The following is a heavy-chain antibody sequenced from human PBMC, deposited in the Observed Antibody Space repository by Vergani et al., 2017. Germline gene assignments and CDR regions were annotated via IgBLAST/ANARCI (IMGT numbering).Heavy chain of an antibody. CDR1: GFTFSSYA. D-gene: IGHD6-19*01. J-gene: IGHJ4*02. CDR3: ARDSSGWYEPEYYFDY. CDR2: ISYDGSNK. V-gene: IGHV3-30-3*01. Sequence: QVQLVESGGGVVQPGRSLRLSCAASGFTFSSYAMHWVRQAPGKGLEWVAVISYDGSNKYYADSVKSRFTISRDNSKNTLYLQMNSLRAEDTAVYYCARDSSGWYEPEYYFDYWGQGTLVTVSS.